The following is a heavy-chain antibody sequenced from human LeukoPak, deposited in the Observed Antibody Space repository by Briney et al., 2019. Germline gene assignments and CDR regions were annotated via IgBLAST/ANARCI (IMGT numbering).Heavy chain of an antibody. CDR2: ISSSSSYI. CDR3: ARNGSPDLNYYGSGSYTGIDY. CDR1: GFTFSSYS. J-gene: IGHJ4*02. V-gene: IGHV3-21*01. Sequence: PGGSLRLSCAASGFTFSSYSMNWVRQAPGKGLEWVSSISSSSSYIYYADSVKGRFTISRDNAKNSLYLQMNSLRAEDTAVYYCARNGSPDLNYYGSGSYTGIDYWGQGTLVTVSS. D-gene: IGHD3-10*01.